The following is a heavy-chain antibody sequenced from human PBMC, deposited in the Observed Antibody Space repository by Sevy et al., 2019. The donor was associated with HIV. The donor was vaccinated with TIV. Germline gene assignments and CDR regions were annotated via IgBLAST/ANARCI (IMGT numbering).Heavy chain of an antibody. CDR1: GYTLSNYG. J-gene: IGHJ6*02. V-gene: IGHV1-18*01. Sequence: ASVKVSCKASGYTLSNYGISWVRQAPGQGLEWIGWITAYKDNTNYAQNFQGRVTMTTDTSTSTAYMELRSLRSDDTAVYYCTRVDPYYEFGDVWGQGTTVTVSS. D-gene: IGHD3-3*01. CDR2: ITAYKDNT. CDR3: TRVDPYYEFGDV.